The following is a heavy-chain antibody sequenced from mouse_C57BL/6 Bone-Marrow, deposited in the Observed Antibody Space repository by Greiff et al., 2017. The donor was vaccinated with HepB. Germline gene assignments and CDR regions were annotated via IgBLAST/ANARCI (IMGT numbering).Heavy chain of an antibody. D-gene: IGHD4-1*01. Sequence: VQLQQPGAELVMPGASVKLSCKASGYTFTSYWMHWVKQRPGKGLEWIGEIDPSGSYTNYNQKFKGKSTLTVDKYSSTSYMQISSLTSEDSAVYYCARGTGPFAYWGQGTLVTVSA. CDR1: GYTFTSYW. CDR2: IDPSGSYT. CDR3: ARGTGPFAY. J-gene: IGHJ3*01. V-gene: IGHV1-69*01.